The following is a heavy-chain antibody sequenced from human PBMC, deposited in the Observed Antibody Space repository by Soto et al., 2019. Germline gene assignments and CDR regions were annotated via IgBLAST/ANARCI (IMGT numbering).Heavy chain of an antibody. CDR2: INPSGGST. CDR1: GYTFTSYY. Sequence: ASVKVSCKASGYTFTSYYMHWVRQAPGQGLEWMGIINPSGGSTSYAQKFQGRVTMTRDTSTSTVYMELSSLRSEDTAVYYCARPYYYDSSGDDSPYYYYGMDVWGQGTTVPVSS. CDR3: ARPYYYDSSGDDSPYYYYGMDV. D-gene: IGHD3-22*01. J-gene: IGHJ6*02. V-gene: IGHV1-46*01.